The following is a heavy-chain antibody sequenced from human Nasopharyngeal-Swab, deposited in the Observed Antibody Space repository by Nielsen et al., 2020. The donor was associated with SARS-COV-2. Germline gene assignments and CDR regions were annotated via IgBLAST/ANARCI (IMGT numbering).Heavy chain of an antibody. CDR3: AKDRYCSGGACYFSGFDY. D-gene: IGHD2-15*01. J-gene: IGHJ4*02. V-gene: IGHV3-23*01. Sequence: VRQMPGKGLEWVSGVSGGGGTTKYADSVKGRFTISRDNSKNKLYLQMHSLRVEDTAVYYCAKDRYCSGGACYFSGFDYWGPGTLVTVSS. CDR2: VSGGGGTT.